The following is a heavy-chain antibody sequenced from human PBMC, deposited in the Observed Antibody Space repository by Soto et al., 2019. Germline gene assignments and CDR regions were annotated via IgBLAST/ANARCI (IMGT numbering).Heavy chain of an antibody. CDR3: ARTDFGVVHWFDP. J-gene: IGHJ5*02. CDR1: GGTFSSYA. CDR2: IIPIFGTA. Sequence: SVKVSCKASGGTFSSYAISWVRQAPGQGLEWMGGIIPIFGTANYAQKFQGRVTITADESTSTAYMELSSLRSEDTAVYYCARTDFGVVHWFDPWGQGTLVNVSS. V-gene: IGHV1-69*13. D-gene: IGHD3-3*01.